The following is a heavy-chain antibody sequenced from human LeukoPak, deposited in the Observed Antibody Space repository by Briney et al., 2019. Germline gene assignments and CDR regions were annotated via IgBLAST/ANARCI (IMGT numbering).Heavy chain of an antibody. CDR1: GYTFTSYG. Sequence: GASVKVSCKASGYTFTSYGISWVRQAPGQGLEWMGWISAYNGNTNYAQKLQGRVTMTTDTSTSTAYMELRSLRSDDTAVYYCAVRIAAAGTIGYFDYWGQGTLVTVSS. CDR2: ISAYNGNT. D-gene: IGHD6-13*01. CDR3: AVRIAAAGTIGYFDY. J-gene: IGHJ4*02. V-gene: IGHV1-18*01.